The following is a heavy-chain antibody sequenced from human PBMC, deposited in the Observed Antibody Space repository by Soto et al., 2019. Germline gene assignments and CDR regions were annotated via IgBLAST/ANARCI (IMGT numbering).Heavy chain of an antibody. Sequence: GASVKVSCKASGYTFTSYDINWVRQATGQGLEWMGWMNPNSGNTGYAQKFQGRVTMTRNTSISTAYMELSSLRSEDTAVYYCARRQVPNYYYGMDVWGQGTTVTVYS. CDR3: ARRQVPNYYYGMDV. J-gene: IGHJ6*02. V-gene: IGHV1-8*01. CDR1: GYTFTSYD. CDR2: MNPNSGNT.